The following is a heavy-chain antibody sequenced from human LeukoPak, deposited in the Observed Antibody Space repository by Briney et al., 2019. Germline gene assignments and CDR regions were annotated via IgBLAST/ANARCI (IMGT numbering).Heavy chain of an antibody. CDR1: GFTFSSYS. CDR3: ARAYYGSGTYYYYYYYMDV. Sequence: PGGSLRLSCAASGFTFSSYSMNWVRQAPGKGLEWVSGINWNGGSTGYADSVKGRFSISRDNAKNSLYLQMNSLRAEDTALYYCARAYYGSGTYYYYYYYMDVWGKGTTVTVSS. D-gene: IGHD3-10*01. CDR2: INWNGGST. J-gene: IGHJ6*03. V-gene: IGHV3-20*04.